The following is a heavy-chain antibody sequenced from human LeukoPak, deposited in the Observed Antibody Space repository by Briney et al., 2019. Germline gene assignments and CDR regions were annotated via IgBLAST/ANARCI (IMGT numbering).Heavy chain of an antibody. J-gene: IGHJ5*02. CDR1: GFTLSSYA. CDR2: TSSSDAGT. V-gene: IGHV3-23*01. CDR3: AKNGWPTVTSRVWFDP. Sequence: PGGSLRLSCAASGFTLSSYAMSWVRQAPGKGLEWVSATSSSDAGTYYADSVRGLFTISRDTSKNTLYLQMNSLRAEDTAVYYCAKNGWPTVTSRVWFDPWGQGTLVTVSS. D-gene: IGHD4-17*01.